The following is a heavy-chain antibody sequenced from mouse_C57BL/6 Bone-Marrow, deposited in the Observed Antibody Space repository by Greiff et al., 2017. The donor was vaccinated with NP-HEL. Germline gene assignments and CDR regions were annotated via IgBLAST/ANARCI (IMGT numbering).Heavy chain of an antibody. V-gene: IGHV1-5*01. CDR1: GYTFTSYW. D-gene: IGHD2-4*01. J-gene: IGHJ4*01. CDR2: IYPGNSDT. Sequence: VQLQQSGTVLARPGASVKMSCKTSGYTFTSYWMHWVKQRPGQGLEWIGAIYPGNSDTSYNQKFKGKAKLTAVTSASTAYMELSSLTNADSAVYYCTRRGDYDEGYYAMDFWGQGTSVTVSS. CDR3: TRRGDYDEGYYAMDF.